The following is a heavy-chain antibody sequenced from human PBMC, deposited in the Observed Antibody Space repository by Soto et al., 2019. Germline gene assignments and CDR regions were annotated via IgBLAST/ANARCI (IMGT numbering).Heavy chain of an antibody. J-gene: IGHJ4*02. CDR2: ISYSAKT. CDR1: GYSITSGFY. D-gene: IGHD3-22*01. Sequence: AETLSLTCGVSGYSITSGFYWGWVRQSPGKGLEWIGSISYSAKTFYNPSLASRLSIAVDTSMNQFSLRLTSVTAADTALYYCTRGAGAPWVRFDSWGQGTLVTVSS. CDR3: TRGAGAPWVRFDS. V-gene: IGHV4-38-2*01.